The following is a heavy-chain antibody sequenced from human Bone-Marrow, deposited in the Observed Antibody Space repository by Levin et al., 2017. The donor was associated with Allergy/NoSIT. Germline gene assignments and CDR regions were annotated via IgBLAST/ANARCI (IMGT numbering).Heavy chain of an antibody. CDR3: ARGRLFDY. V-gene: IGHV4-34*01. Sequence: SETLSLTCAVYGGSFSGYYWSWIRQPPGKGLEWIGEINHSGSTNYNPSLKSRVTISVDTSKNQFSLKLSSVTAADTAVYYCARGRLFDYWGQGTLVTVSS. CDR2: INHSGST. J-gene: IGHJ4*02. D-gene: IGHD3-16*01. CDR1: GGSFSGYY.